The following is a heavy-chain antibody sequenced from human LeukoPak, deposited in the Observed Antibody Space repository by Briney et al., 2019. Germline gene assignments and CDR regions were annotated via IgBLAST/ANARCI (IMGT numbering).Heavy chain of an antibody. CDR2: INLDPNTI. CDR1: GFTFSNYR. D-gene: IGHD1/OR15-1a*01. Sequence: PGGSLRLSCEASGFTFSNYRMHWVRQAPGKGLEWISYINLDPNTIYYADSLKGRFTISRDNAKQSLYLQMNSLRVEDTAIYYCARDVSVNKVTTPFDHWGQGILVTVAS. J-gene: IGHJ4*02. CDR3: ARDVSVNKVTTPFDH. V-gene: IGHV3-48*04.